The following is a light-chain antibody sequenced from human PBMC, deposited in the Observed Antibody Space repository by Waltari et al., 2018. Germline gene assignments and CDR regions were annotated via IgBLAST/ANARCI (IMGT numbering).Light chain of an antibody. CDR2: DSA. J-gene: IGKJ5*01. Sequence: IVLTQSPGTLSVFPGESATLSRRASQSVIRYLAWYHQRPGQAPRLLIYDSATRATGVPAGFSGGGSGTDVTLTISSPEPEDSAVYYCQQRSVWPPFTFGPGTRLEIK. V-gene: IGKV3-11*01. CDR3: QQRSVWPPFT. CDR1: QSVIRY.